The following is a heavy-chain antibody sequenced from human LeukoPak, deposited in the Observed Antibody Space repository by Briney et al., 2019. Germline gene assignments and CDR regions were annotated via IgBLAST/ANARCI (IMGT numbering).Heavy chain of an antibody. CDR1: GFTFSNFA. D-gene: IGHD6-6*01. CDR2: ISSGGAYI. V-gene: IGHV3-23*01. Sequence: GGSLRLSCAASGFTFSNFAMSWVRQAPGKGLEWVSSISSGGAYIYYADSVKGRFTISRDNSKNTLYLQMNSLRAEDTAVYYCAKDPYSSSSGGPYPMDVWGQGTTVTVSS. J-gene: IGHJ6*02. CDR3: AKDPYSSSSGGPYPMDV.